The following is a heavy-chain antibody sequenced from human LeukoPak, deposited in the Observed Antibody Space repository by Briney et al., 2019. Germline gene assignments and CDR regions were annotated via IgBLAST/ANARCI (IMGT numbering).Heavy chain of an antibody. CDR1: GGSISSGDYY. CDR2: IYYSGST. D-gene: IGHD3-22*01. J-gene: IGHJ4*02. V-gene: IGHV4-30-4*01. Sequence: SQTLSLTCTVSGGSISSGDYYRSWIRQPPGKGLEWIGYIYYSGSTYYNPSLKSRVTISVDTSKNQFSLKLSSVTAADTAVYYCARDVYYDSSGSLDYWGQGTLVTVSS. CDR3: ARDVYYDSSGSLDY.